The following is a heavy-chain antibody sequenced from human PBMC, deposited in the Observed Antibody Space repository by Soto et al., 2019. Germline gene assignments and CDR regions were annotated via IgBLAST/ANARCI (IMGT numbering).Heavy chain of an antibody. CDR1: GFTVSGNY. CDR3: ATELISKYGMDV. V-gene: IGHV3-53*01. Sequence: EVQLVESGGGLVQPGGSLRLSCAASGFTVSGNYVTWVRQAQGKGLEWVSVIYTDDNIYYADSVTGRFTISRDKSKNTFYLQMNRLRVEDTAVYYCATELISKYGMDVLGQGTTVTVSS. J-gene: IGHJ6*02. CDR2: IYTDDNI. D-gene: IGHD1-26*01.